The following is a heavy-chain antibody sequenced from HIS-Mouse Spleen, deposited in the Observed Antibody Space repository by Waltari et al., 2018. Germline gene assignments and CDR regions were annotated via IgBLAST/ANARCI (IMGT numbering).Heavy chain of an antibody. Sequence: QLQLQASGPGLVKPSETLSLTCTVPGGSIRSSSYYWGWIRQPPGKGLEWIGSIYYSGSTYYNPSLKSRVTISVDTSKNQFSLKLSSVTAADTAVYYCAREGYSSGRYEDYWGQGTLVTVSS. J-gene: IGHJ4*02. D-gene: IGHD6-19*01. CDR1: GGSIRSSSYY. V-gene: IGHV4-39*07. CDR3: AREGYSSGRYEDY. CDR2: IYYSGST.